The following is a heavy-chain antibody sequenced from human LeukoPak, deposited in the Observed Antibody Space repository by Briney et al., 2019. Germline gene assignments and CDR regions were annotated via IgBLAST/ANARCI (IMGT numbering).Heavy chain of an antibody. J-gene: IGHJ4*02. CDR3: ERVPIPPYSSSWYQPFDY. V-gene: IGHV1-18*01. Sequence: ASVKVSCKASGYTFTSYDISWVRQAPGQGLDGMGWISAYNGNTNYAQKLQGRVTMTTDTSTSPAYMELRSLRSDDSAVYFCERVPIPPYSSSWYQPFDYWGQGTLVTVSS. D-gene: IGHD6-13*01. CDR2: ISAYNGNT. CDR1: GYTFTSYD.